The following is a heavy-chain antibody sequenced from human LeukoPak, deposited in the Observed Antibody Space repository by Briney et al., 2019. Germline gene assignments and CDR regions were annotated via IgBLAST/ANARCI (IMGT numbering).Heavy chain of an antibody. J-gene: IGHJ3*02. V-gene: IGHV3-9*01. D-gene: IGHD3-22*01. CDR3: AKDIGYYYDSSGSSGSAFDI. Sequence: PARSLRLSCAASGFTFDDYAMHWVRQAPGKGLEWVPGISWNSGSIGYADSVKGRFTISRDNAKNSLYLQMNSLRAEDTALYYCAKDIGYYYDSSGSSGSAFDIWGQGTMVTVSS. CDR2: ISWNSGSI. CDR1: GFTFDDYA.